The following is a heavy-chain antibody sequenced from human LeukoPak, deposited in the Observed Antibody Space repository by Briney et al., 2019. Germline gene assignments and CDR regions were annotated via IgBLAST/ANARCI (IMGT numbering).Heavy chain of an antibody. Sequence: GGSLRLSCAASGFPFSGYAMHWVRQAPGKGLVWFSFVSISSGTIYYADSVKGRFRISRDNAKSSLDLEMNSLRAEDTAVYYCARAMSTFGGVRNYFDSWGQGTLVTVSS. V-gene: IGHV3-48*04. D-gene: IGHD3-16*01. CDR3: ARAMSTFGGVRNYFDS. CDR1: GFPFSGYA. J-gene: IGHJ4*02. CDR2: VSISSGTI.